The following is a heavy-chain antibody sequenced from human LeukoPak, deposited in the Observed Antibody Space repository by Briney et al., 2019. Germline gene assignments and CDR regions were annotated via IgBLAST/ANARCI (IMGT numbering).Heavy chain of an antibody. J-gene: IGHJ3*02. CDR2: SYYIEST. CDR1: GGSISSYY. CDR3: ARDNQWLNAFDI. Sequence: PSETLSLTCTVSGGSISSYYWSWIRQPPGKGLEWIGYSYYIESTNYNPSLKSRVTISVDTSRNRFSLKLSSVTAADTAMYYCARDNQWLNAFDIWGQGTMVTVSS. D-gene: IGHD3-22*01. V-gene: IGHV4-59*01.